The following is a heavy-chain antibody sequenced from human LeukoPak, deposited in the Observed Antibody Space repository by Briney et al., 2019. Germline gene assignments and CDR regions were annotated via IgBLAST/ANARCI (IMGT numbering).Heavy chain of an antibody. CDR1: GFTFSSYS. Sequence: GGSLRLSCAAPGFTFSSYSMNWVRQAPGKGLGWVSSISSTSSYIYYADSVKGRFTISRDNAKNSLYLQMNSLRAEDTAVYYCARGRDFEGYYFDYWGQGTLVTVSS. J-gene: IGHJ4*02. CDR2: ISSTSSYI. D-gene: IGHD3-9*01. CDR3: ARGRDFEGYYFDY. V-gene: IGHV3-21*01.